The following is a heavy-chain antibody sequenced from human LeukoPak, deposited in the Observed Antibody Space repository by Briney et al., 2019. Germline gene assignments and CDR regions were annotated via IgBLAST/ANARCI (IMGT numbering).Heavy chain of an antibody. D-gene: IGHD6-19*01. CDR2: IKKDGSEK. J-gene: IGHJ5*02. Sequence: QPGGSLRLSCAASGFTFSSYWMGWVRQAPGKGLEWVANIKKDGSEKFYVDSVKGRFTISRDNTKNSVYLQVNSPSSEDTAVYYCARNTGWYHYDPWGQGTLATVST. CDR3: ARNTGWYHYDP. V-gene: IGHV3-7*04. CDR1: GFTFSSYW.